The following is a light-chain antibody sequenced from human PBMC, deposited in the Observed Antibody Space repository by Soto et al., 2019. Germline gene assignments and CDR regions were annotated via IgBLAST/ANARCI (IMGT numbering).Light chain of an antibody. Sequence: DIQMTRSPSTLSGSVGGRVTITCRASQTISSWLAWYQQKPGKAPKLLIYDASNLETGVPSRFSGGGSGTHFTFTISNLQPEEIATYYCQQYDNLPPTWTFGQGTKVDIK. V-gene: IGKV1-33*01. CDR1: QTISSW. J-gene: IGKJ1*01. CDR3: QQYDNLPPTWT. CDR2: DAS.